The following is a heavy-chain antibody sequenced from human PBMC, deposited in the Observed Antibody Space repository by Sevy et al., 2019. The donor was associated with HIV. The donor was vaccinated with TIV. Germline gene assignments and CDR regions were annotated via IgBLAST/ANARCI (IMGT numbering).Heavy chain of an antibody. V-gene: IGHV3-53*01. CDR2: IYSGGST. J-gene: IGHJ6*02. CDR3: AREDIVLGEGNYYGMDV. CDR1: DFTVSSNY. D-gene: IGHD2-15*01. Sequence: GSLRLSCAASDFTVSSNYMSWVRQAPGKGLEGVSVIYSGGSTYYPDSVKGRFTISRDNSQNTVYLQMNSLRAEDTAVYYCAREDIVLGEGNYYGMDVWGQGTTVTVSS.